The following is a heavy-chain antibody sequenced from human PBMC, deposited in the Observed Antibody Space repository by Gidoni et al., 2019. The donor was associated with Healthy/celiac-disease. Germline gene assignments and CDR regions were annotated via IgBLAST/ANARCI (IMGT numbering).Heavy chain of an antibody. D-gene: IGHD6-19*01. J-gene: IGHJ4*02. CDR3: ARGWRSGPLQFSRR. CDR2: KWYDGSNK. Sequence: QVQLVESGGGVVQPGRSLRLSCAASGFTFSSYGMNWVRQAPGKGLEWVAVKWYDGSNKYYADSVKGRFTISRDNSKNTLYLQMNSLRAEDTAVYYCARGWRSGPLQFSRRGGQGTLVTVSS. CDR1: GFTFSSYG. V-gene: IGHV3-33*01.